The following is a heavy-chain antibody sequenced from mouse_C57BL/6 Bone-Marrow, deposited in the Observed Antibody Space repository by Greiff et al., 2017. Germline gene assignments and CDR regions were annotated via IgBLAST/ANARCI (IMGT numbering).Heavy chain of an antibody. CDR2: IDPSDSYT. Sequence: QVHVKQPGAELVMPGASVKLSCKASGYTFTSYWMPWVKQRPGQGLEWIGEIDPSDSYTNYNQKFKGKSTLTVDKSSSTAYMQLSSLTSEDSAVYYCAREGFTTVPSYWYFDVWGTGTTGTVSS. J-gene: IGHJ1*03. CDR3: AREGFTTVPSYWYFDV. CDR1: GYTFTSYW. V-gene: IGHV1-69*01. D-gene: IGHD1-1*01.